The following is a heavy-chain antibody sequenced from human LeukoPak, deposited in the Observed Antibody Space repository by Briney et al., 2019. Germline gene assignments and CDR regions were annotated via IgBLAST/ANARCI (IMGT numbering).Heavy chain of an antibody. D-gene: IGHD6-19*01. J-gene: IGHJ6*02. CDR2: IYTSGTS. Sequence: SETLSLTCTVSGASIGLYYWSWIRQPAGKGLEWIGRIYTSGTSNYSPSLKSRVTMSLDLSKNQLSLELNSVTAADTAVYYCARDRAVPHYYYGMDVWGQGTTVTVSS. V-gene: IGHV4-4*07. CDR3: ARDRAVPHYYYGMDV. CDR1: GASIGLYY.